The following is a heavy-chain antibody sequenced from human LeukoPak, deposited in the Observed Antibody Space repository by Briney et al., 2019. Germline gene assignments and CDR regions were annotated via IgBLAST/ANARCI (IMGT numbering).Heavy chain of an antibody. V-gene: IGHV3-53*01. CDR1: XFXXXXXX. Sequence: PGGSLRLSCAASXFXXXXXXXTXVXXXXXKXMDWXSVIYKNNKTYHADSVRGRFTISRDNSRNTVYLQMNSLRAEDTAVYYCARGWSGYDYWGQGTLVTVSS. CDR2: IYKNNKT. D-gene: IGHD3-10*01. CDR3: ARGWSGYDY. J-gene: IGHJ4*02.